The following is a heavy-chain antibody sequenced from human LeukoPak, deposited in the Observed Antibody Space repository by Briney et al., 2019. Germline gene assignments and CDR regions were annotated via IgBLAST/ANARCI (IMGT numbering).Heavy chain of an antibody. V-gene: IGHV1-8*01. CDR1: GYTFTNYD. CDR2: VNPYSGNT. Sequence: ASVKVSCKTSGYTFTNYDINWVRQATGQGLEWMGWVNPYSGNTGYAQEFQGRVTMTRDTSINTAYMELNSLTSEDTAVYYCARRADYYDSSAYYNWGQGTLVTVSS. D-gene: IGHD3-22*01. J-gene: IGHJ4*02. CDR3: ARRADYYDSSAYYN.